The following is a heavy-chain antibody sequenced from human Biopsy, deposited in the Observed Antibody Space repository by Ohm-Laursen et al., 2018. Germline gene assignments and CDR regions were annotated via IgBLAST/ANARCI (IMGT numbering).Heavy chain of an antibody. CDR1: GVTLSGYS. V-gene: IGHV3-21*01. J-gene: IGHJ6*02. D-gene: IGHD3-10*01. CDR3: ARSRGSSGIATIYYYGMDV. CDR2: ISSSSDNI. Sequence: GSLRLSCAASGVTLSGYSMNWVRQAPGKGLEWVSTISSSSDNIYYVDSVKGRFTISRDNAKNSLYLQMNSLRAEDTAVYYCARSRGSSGIATIYYYGMDVWGQGTTVIVSS.